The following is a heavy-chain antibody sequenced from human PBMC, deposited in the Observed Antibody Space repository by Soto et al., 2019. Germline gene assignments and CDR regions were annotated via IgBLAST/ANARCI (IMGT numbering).Heavy chain of an antibody. CDR3: ARIKGYCSGGSCYFMGGLDY. J-gene: IGHJ4*02. CDR1: GYTFTSYG. CDR2: ISAYNGNT. Sequence: ASVKVSCKASGYTFTSYGISWVRQAPGQGLEWMGWISAYNGNTNYAQKLQGRVTMTTDTSTSTAYMELRSLRSDDTAVYYCARIKGYCSGGSCYFMGGLDYWGQGTLVTVSS. V-gene: IGHV1-18*01. D-gene: IGHD2-15*01.